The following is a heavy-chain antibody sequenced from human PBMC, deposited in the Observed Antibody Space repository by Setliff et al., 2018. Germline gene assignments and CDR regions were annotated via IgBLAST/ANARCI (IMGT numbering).Heavy chain of an antibody. V-gene: IGHV1-18*01. D-gene: IGHD2-2*01. CDR2: IRTYTGNT. Sequence: ASVKVSCKASGYTFSSYGITWVRQDPGQGLEWMGWIRTYTGNTNYAQKLQGRVTMTTDTSTSTAYLELRSLTSDDTAVYYCSRLVRYCTRTTCQRASGAELWGQGSLVIVSS. J-gene: IGHJ4*02. CDR3: SRLVRYCTRTTCQRASGAEL. CDR1: GYTFSSYG.